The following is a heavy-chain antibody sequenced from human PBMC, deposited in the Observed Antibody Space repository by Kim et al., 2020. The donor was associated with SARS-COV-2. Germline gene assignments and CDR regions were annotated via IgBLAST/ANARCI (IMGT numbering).Heavy chain of an antibody. D-gene: IGHD6-13*01. V-gene: IGHV6-1*01. CDR3: ARGGSSWYAGVYGMDV. J-gene: IGHJ6*02. CDR1: GDSVSSNSAA. CDR2: TYYRSKWYN. Sequence: SQTLSLTCAISGDSVSSNSAAWNWIRQSPSRGLEWLGRTYYRSKWYNDYAVSVKSRITINPDTSKNQFSLQLNSVTPEDTAVYYCARGGSSWYAGVYGMDVWGQGTTVTVSS.